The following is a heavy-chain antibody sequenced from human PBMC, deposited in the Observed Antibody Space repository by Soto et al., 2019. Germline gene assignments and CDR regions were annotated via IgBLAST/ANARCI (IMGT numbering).Heavy chain of an antibody. CDR3: AKDRPSGFDY. V-gene: IGHV3-30*18. CDR2: ISYDGSNK. J-gene: IGHJ4*02. Sequence: GGSLRLSCAASGLTFSSYGMHWVRQAPGKGLEWVAVISYDGSNKYYADSVKGRFTIPRDNSKNTLYLQMNSLGAEDTAVYYCAKDRPSGFDYWGQGTLVTVSS. CDR1: GLTFSSYG.